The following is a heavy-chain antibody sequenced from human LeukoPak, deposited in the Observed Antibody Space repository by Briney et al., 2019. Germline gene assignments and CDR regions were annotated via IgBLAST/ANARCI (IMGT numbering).Heavy chain of an antibody. CDR3: ARAAGWELLNYYYYMDV. CDR2: ISSNGGST. D-gene: IGHD1-26*01. CDR1: GFTFSSYG. V-gene: IGHV3-64*01. Sequence: PGGTLRLSCAASGFTFSSYGMSWVRQAPGKGLEYVSAISSNGGSTYYANSVKGRFTISRDNSKNTLYLQMGSLRAEDMAVYYCARAAGWELLNYYYYMDVWGKGTTVTVSS. J-gene: IGHJ6*03.